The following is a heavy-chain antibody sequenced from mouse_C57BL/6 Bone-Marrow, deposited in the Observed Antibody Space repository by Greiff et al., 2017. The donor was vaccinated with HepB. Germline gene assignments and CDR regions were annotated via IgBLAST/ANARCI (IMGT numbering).Heavy chain of an antibody. V-gene: IGHV5-15*01. J-gene: IGHJ1*03. CDR2: ISNLAYSI. D-gene: IGHD2-3*01. Sequence: EVQLVESGGGLVQPGGSLKLSCAASGFTFSDYGMAWVRQAPRKGPEWVAFISNLAYSIYYAENVTGRFTISRENAKNTLYLEMSSLRSEDTAMYYCARPDGYWYFDVWGTGTTVTVSS. CDR1: GFTFSDYG. CDR3: ARPDGYWYFDV.